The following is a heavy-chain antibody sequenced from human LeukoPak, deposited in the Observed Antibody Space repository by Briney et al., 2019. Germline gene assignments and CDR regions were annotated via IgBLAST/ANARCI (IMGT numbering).Heavy chain of an antibody. V-gene: IGHV3-21*04. J-gene: IGHJ4*02. CDR2: ISSSSSYI. Sequence: GGSLRLSCAASGFTFNTYSMNWVRQAPGKGLEWVSSISSSSSYIYYADSVKGRFTISRDNAKNSLYLQMNSLRAEDTAVYYCARASLGYYYDSSGYYWLDYWGQGTLVTVSS. CDR3: ARASLGYYYDSSGYYWLDY. CDR1: GFTFNTYS. D-gene: IGHD3-22*01.